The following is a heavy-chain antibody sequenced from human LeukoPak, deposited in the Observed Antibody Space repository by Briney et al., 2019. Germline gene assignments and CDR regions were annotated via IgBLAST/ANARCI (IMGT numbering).Heavy chain of an antibody. CDR3: AKEHCSGGSCQGGFDY. J-gene: IGHJ4*02. CDR1: GFTFSSYA. Sequence: TGGSLRLSCAASGFTFSSYAMSWVRQAPGKGLEWVSAISGSGGTASYADSVKGRFTISRDNSKNTLYLQMNSLRAEDTAVYYCAKEHCSGGSCQGGFDYWGQGTLVTVSS. D-gene: IGHD2-15*01. V-gene: IGHV3-23*01. CDR2: ISGSGGTA.